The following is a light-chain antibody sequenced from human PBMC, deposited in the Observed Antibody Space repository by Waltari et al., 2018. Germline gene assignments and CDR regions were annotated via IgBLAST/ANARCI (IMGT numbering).Light chain of an antibody. CDR3: QLFANSPPLT. Sequence: ETVLTQSPGTLSLSPGERATLSCRASQSVSSSYLAWYPQKPGQAPRLLIYGASSRATGIPDRFSGSGSGTDFTLTISRLEPEDSAVYYCQLFANSPPLTFGGGTKVEIK. CDR2: GAS. V-gene: IGKV3-20*01. J-gene: IGKJ4*01. CDR1: QSVSSSY.